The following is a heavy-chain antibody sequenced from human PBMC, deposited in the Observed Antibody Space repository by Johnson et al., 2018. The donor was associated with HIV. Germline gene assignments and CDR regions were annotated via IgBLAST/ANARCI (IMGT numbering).Heavy chain of an antibody. V-gene: IGHV3-7*03. Sequence: VQLVESGGGLVQPGGSLRLSCAASGFTFTSYTVSWVRQAPGKGLEWVANIKQDGSEKYYVDSVKGRCTISRDNAKNSLYLQMNRLKTEDTAVDYGARDPCLPRGSVAADAFDIWCQGTMVTVSS. CDR1: GFTFTSYT. CDR2: IKQDGSEK. D-gene: IGHD2-15*01. CDR3: ARDPCLPRGSVAADAFDI. J-gene: IGHJ3*02.